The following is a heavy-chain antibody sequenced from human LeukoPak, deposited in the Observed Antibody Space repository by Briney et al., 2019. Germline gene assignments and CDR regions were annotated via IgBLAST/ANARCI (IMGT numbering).Heavy chain of an antibody. V-gene: IGHV4-4*02. CDR2: IHHSGST. CDR1: GGSISSTNW. D-gene: IGHD1-14*01. J-gene: IGHJ3*02. CDR3: ARHEWGITNAFDI. Sequence: PSGTLSLTCAVSGGSISSTNWWSWVRQPPGKGLEWIGEIHHSGSTNYNPSLRSRVTISVDTSKKQFSLKLRSVTAADTAVYYCARHEWGITNAFDIWGRGTMVTVSS.